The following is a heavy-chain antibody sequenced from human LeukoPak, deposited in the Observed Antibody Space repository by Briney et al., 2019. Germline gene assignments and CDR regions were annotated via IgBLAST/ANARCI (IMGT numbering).Heavy chain of an antibody. V-gene: IGHV3-15*01. J-gene: IGHJ3*02. CDR2: IKSRTDGGTA. D-gene: IGHD3-22*01. CDR3: STRYYDTSGDTRGI. CDR1: GFTFSNAW. Sequence: NPGGSLRLSCAASGFTFSNAWMTWVRQAPGKGLEWVGHIKSRTDGGTAEYAAPVKGRFTISRDDSKNTLYLQMNSLKTEDTAVYYCSTRYYDTSGDTRGIWGQGTMVTVSS.